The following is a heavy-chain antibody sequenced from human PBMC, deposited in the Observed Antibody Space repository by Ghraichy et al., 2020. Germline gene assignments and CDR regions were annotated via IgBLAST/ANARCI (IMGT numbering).Heavy chain of an antibody. CDR2: IGTSGDT. J-gene: IGHJ4*02. CDR3: AWGGSGWSFDH. D-gene: IGHD6-19*01. V-gene: IGHV3-13*01. Sequence: GGSLRLSCAASGFTFSSYDMHWVRQATGKGLEWVSTIGTSGDTYYAGSVKGRFTISRENAKSSLYLQVNSLRAGDTSVYYCAWGGSGWSFDHWGQGTLVTVSS. CDR1: GFTFSSYD.